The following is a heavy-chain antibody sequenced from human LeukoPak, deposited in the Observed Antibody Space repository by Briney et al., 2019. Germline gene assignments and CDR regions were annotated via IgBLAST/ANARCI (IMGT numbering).Heavy chain of an antibody. CDR1: GVSINSHY. CDR3: ARRDAGWNYCDY. J-gene: IGHJ4*02. D-gene: IGHD6-19*01. V-gene: IGHV4-59*08. Sequence: SETLSLTCAVSGVSINSHYWSWIRQSPGRGLEWIGHISDKGTTKYNPSLKSRVIIWADTSKNHLSPNLTSELAADTAIYYCARRDAGWNYCDYWGQGILVTVSS. CDR2: ISDKGTT.